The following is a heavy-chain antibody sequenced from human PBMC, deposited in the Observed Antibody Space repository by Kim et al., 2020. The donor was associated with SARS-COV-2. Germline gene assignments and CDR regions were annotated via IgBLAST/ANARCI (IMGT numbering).Heavy chain of an antibody. CDR3: AKDGKAVAGHAITFDP. V-gene: IGHV3-9*01. CDR2: ISWNSGSI. Sequence: GGSLRLSCAASGFTFDDYAMHWVRQAPGKGLEWVSGISWNSGSIGYADSVKGRFTISRDNAKNSLYLQMNSLRAEDTALYYCAKDGKAVAGHAITFDPWGQGTLVTVSS. D-gene: IGHD6-19*01. CDR1: GFTFDDYA. J-gene: IGHJ5*02.